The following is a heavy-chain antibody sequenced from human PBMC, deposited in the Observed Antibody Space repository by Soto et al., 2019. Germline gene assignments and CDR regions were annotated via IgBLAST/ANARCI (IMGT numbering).Heavy chain of an antibody. D-gene: IGHD2-15*01. Sequence: QLQLQESGPGLVKPSETLSLTCTVSGGSISSSSYYWGWIRQPPGKGLEWIGSIYYSGSTYYNPYLKSRVTQSVDTSMNRFSLKLSSVTAADTAVYYCARHEDIVGVVAALGMDVWGQGTKVTVSS. CDR2: IYYSGST. J-gene: IGHJ6*02. CDR3: ARHEDIVGVVAALGMDV. V-gene: IGHV4-39*01. CDR1: GGSISSSSYY.